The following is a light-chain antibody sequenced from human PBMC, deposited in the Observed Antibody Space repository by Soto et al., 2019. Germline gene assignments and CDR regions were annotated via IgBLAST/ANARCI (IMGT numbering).Light chain of an antibody. CDR3: QEGYSSSWT. V-gene: IGKV1-39*01. CDR2: GTS. CDR1: QSISKS. Sequence: DIQLTQSPSSLSASVGDRVTITCRASQSISKSLNWYQQKPGKAPNLLIYGTSILQSGVPSRFSGRGARSGFTLTIRNLHRADSATYSGQEGYSSSWTFGQGTKVYI. J-gene: IGKJ1*01.